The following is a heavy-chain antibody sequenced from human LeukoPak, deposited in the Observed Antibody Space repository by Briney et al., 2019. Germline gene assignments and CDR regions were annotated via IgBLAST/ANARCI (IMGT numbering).Heavy chain of an antibody. J-gene: IGHJ3*02. CDR1: GFTFSSYA. V-gene: IGHV3-23*01. D-gene: IGHD3-22*01. Sequence: GGSLRLSCAASGFTFSSYAMSWVRQAPGKGLEWVSAISGSGGSTYYADSVKGRFTISRDNSKNTLYLQMNSLRAEDTAVYYCAKILLITMIPLGAFDIWGQGTMVTVSS. CDR3: AKILLITMIPLGAFDI. CDR2: ISGSGGST.